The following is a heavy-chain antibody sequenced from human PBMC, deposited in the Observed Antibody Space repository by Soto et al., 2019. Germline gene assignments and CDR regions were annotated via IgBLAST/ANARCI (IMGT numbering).Heavy chain of an antibody. CDR3: ARDPGDSSGYYYRHGYYYGMDV. Sequence: PSETLSLTCTVSGGSISSYYWSWIRQPAGKGLEWIGRIYTSGSTNYNPSLKSRVTMSVDTSKNQFSLKLSSVTAADTAVYYCARDPGDSSGYYYRHGYYYGMDVWGQGTTVTV. CDR1: GGSISSYY. J-gene: IGHJ6*02. V-gene: IGHV4-4*07. CDR2: IYTSGST. D-gene: IGHD3-22*01.